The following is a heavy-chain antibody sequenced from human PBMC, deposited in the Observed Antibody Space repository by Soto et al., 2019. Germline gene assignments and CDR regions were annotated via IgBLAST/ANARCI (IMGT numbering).Heavy chain of an antibody. Sequence: SETLSLTCTVSGASISSYYWSWIRQPPGKGLEWIGYIYYSGSTNYNPSLKSRVTISVDTSKNQFSLKLSSVTAADTAVYYCARDRGYSYGVDYWGPGTLATVSS. CDR1: GASISSYY. J-gene: IGHJ4*02. CDR2: IYYSGST. CDR3: ARDRGYSYGVDY. D-gene: IGHD5-18*01. V-gene: IGHV4-59*01.